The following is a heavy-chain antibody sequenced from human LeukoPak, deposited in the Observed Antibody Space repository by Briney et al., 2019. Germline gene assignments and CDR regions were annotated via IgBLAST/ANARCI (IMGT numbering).Heavy chain of an antibody. CDR3: ARGQDDRSGTFDY. Sequence: SETLSLTCTVSGDSVSSGNYYLSWIRQPPGKGLDWITYMFPSGTTKYNPSLKSRVTTSVDTSRTQFSLRLSSVTAADTAVYYCARGQDDRSGTFDYWGQGILVTVSS. CDR2: MFPSGTT. J-gene: IGHJ4*02. V-gene: IGHV4-61*01. CDR1: GDSVSSGNYY. D-gene: IGHD3-22*01.